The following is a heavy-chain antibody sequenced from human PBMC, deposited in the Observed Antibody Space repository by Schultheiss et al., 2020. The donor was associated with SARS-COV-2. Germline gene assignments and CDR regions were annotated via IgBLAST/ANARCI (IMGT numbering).Heavy chain of an antibody. D-gene: IGHD3-22*01. CDR1: GFTFSSYS. J-gene: IGHJ6*02. Sequence: GGSLRLSCAASGFTFSSYSMNWVRQAPGKGLEWVSYISSSSSTIYYADSVKGRFTISRDNAKNSLYLQMNSLRAEDTAVYYCARVGDSSGYYYYYYGMDVWGQGTTVTVS. CDR3: ARVGDSSGYYYYYYGMDV. CDR2: ISSSSSTI. V-gene: IGHV3-48*01.